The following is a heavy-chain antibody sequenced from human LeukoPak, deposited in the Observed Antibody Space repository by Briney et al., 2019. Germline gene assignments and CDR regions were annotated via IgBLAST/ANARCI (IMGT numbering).Heavy chain of an antibody. Sequence: GASLKVSCKASGYTFSGYYVHWIRQAPGQGLEWIGWINPKSGDTKYAETFQGRVTLTRDTSIKTAYMEMARLTSDDTAVYYCAKDRAVPAAFGPLWFDPWGEGTLVSVSS. CDR2: INPKSGDT. J-gene: IGHJ5*02. CDR3: AKDRAVPAAFGPLWFDP. CDR1: GYTFSGYY. D-gene: IGHD2-2*01. V-gene: IGHV1-2*02.